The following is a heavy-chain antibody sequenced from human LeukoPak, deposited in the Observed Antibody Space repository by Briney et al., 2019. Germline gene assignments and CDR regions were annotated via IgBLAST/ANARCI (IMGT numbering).Heavy chain of an antibody. V-gene: IGHV4-31*03. J-gene: IGHJ6*02. CDR3: ARVLPGYSSGWSMDYYYYGMDV. Sequence: SETLSLTCTVSGGSISSGGYYWSWIRQHPGKGLEWIGYIYYSGSTHYNPSLKSRVTISVDTSKNQFSLKLSSVTAADTAVYYCARVLPGYSSGWSMDYYYYGMDVWGQGTTVTVSS. CDR1: GGSISSGGYY. D-gene: IGHD6-19*01. CDR2: IYYSGST.